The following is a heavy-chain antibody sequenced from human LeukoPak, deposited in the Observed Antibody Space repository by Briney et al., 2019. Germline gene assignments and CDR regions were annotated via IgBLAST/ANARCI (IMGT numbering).Heavy chain of an antibody. J-gene: IGHJ4*02. D-gene: IGHD1-26*01. CDR3: VKDVGGSYAFDY. Sequence: GGSLRLSCSASGFTFSRYAMHWVRQAPGEGLEYVSGINDNGGRTHYGDSVKGRFSISRDNSKNTLHLQMSTLRAEDTALYYCVKDVGGSYAFDYWGQGILVTVSS. V-gene: IGHV3-64D*09. CDR2: INDNGGRT. CDR1: GFTFSRYA.